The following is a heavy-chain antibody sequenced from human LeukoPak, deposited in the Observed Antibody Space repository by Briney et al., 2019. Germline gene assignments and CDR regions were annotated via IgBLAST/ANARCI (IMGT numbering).Heavy chain of an antibody. CDR1: GGSFSGYY. D-gene: IGHD2-2*01. Sequence: SETLSLTCAVYGGSFSGYYWSWIRQPSGKGLEWIGEINHSGGTNYNPSLKSRVTISVDTSKNQFSLKLSSVTAADTAVYYCARHTVVVPAAIDYWGQGTLVTVSS. CDR2: INHSGGT. J-gene: IGHJ4*02. CDR3: ARHTVVVPAAIDY. V-gene: IGHV4-34*01.